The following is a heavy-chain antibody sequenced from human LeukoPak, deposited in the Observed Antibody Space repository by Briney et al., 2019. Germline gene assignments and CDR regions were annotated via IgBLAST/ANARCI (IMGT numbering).Heavy chain of an antibody. J-gene: IGHJ4*02. Sequence: SETLSLTCTVSGGSISSYYWSWIRQPPGKGLEWIAYIYYSGSTNDNPSLKSRVTISVDTSKNQFSLKLSSVTAADTAVYYCARTSPITIFGVVTKYPGSFDYWGQGTLVTVSS. D-gene: IGHD3-3*01. CDR1: GGSISSYY. CDR3: ARTSPITIFGVVTKYPGSFDY. CDR2: IYYSGST. V-gene: IGHV4-59*08.